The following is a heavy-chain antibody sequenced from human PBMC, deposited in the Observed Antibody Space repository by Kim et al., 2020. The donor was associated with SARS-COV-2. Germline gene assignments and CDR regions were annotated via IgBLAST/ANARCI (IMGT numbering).Heavy chain of an antibody. J-gene: IGHJ4*02. D-gene: IGHD2-21*02. CDR1: GFTFSSYS. V-gene: IGHV3-21*01. CDR3: AREHGGNSRGMELDY. Sequence: GGSLRLSCAASGFTFSSYSMNWVRQAPGKGLEWVSSISSSSSYIYYADSVKGRFTISRDNAKNSLYLQMNSLRAEDTAVYYCAREHGGNSRGMELDYWGQGTLVTVSS. CDR2: ISSSSSYI.